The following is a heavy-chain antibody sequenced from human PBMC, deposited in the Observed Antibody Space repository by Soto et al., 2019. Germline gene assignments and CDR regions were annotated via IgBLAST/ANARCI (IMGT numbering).Heavy chain of an antibody. CDR1: GYTFTSYY. CDR2: INPSGGST. D-gene: IGHD2-2*01. J-gene: IGHJ3*02. Sequence: VASVKVSCKASGYTFTSYYMHWVRQAPGQGLEWMGIINPSGGSTSYAQKFQGRVTMTRDTSTSTVYMELSSLRSEDTAVYYCAGVGYCSSTSCFRHGAFDIWGQGTMVTVSS. CDR3: AGVGYCSSTSCFRHGAFDI. V-gene: IGHV1-46*01.